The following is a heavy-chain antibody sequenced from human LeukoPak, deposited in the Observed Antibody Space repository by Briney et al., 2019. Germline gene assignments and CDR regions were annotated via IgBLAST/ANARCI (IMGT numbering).Heavy chain of an antibody. CDR2: ISGSGGST. CDR1: GFTFSSYA. J-gene: IGHJ6*03. Sequence: GGSLRLSCAASGFTFSSYAMNWVRQAPGKGLEWVSVISGSGGSTYYPDSVKGRFTISRDNSKNTLYLQMNSLRAEDTAVYYCTTGPGDGSGSYYGYYYYYYYMDVWGKGTTVTVSS. D-gene: IGHD3-10*01. CDR3: TTGPGDGSGSYYGYYYYYYYMDV. V-gene: IGHV3-23*01.